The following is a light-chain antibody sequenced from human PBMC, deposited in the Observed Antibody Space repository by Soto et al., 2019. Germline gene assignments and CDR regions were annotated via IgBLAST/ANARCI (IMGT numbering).Light chain of an antibody. CDR1: QSLLHSNGYNY. CDR3: MQALQTPK. Sequence: DIVMTQSPLSLPVTPRERASISCRSSQSLLHSNGYNYLDWYLQKPGQSPQLLIYLGSNRASGVPDRFSGSGSGTDFTLKISRVEAEDVGVYYCMQALQTPKFGQGTKVEIK. V-gene: IGKV2-28*01. J-gene: IGKJ1*01. CDR2: LGS.